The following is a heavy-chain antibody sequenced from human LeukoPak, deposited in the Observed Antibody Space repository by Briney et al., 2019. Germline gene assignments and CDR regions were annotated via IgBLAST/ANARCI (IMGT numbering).Heavy chain of an antibody. J-gene: IGHJ3*02. D-gene: IGHD5-24*01. CDR2: INPSGGST. Sequence: ASVKVSCKASGYTFTSYYMHWVRQAPGQGLEWMGIINPSGGSTSYAQKFQGRVTMTRDTSTSTAYMELSSLRSEDTAVYYCARGDGYNYPTEAFDIWGQGTMVTVSS. CDR3: ARGDGYNYPTEAFDI. V-gene: IGHV1-46*01. CDR1: GYTFTSYY.